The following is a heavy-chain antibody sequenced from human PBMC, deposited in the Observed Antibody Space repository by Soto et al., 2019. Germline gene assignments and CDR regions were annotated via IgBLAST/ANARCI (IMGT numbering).Heavy chain of an antibody. V-gene: IGHV3-23*01. CDR1: GFTFSNYA. CDR3: AKDSAIDDYVSCGLDH. J-gene: IGHJ5*02. CDR2: ISGSGGVT. Sequence: PGGSLRLSCAASGFTFSNYAMSWARQAPGKGLEWVSAISGSGGVTYYADSVKGRFTISRDNSKNTLDLQLNSLRAEDTAVYYCAKDSAIDDYVSCGLDHWGQGTLVTVSS. D-gene: IGHD3-16*01.